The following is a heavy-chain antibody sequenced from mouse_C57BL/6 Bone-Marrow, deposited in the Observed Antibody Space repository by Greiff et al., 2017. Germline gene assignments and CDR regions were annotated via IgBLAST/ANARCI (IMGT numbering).Heavy chain of an antibody. CDR1: GYTFTSYG. Sequence: QVQLQQPGAELARPGASVKLSCKASGYTFTSYGISWVKQRTGPGLEWIGEIYPRSGNTNYNEKFKGKATLTADKSSSTAYMELRSLTSEDSAVYFCARRIPYYCVSSYWYFAVWGTGTTVTVSS. CDR2: IYPRSGNT. J-gene: IGHJ1*03. CDR3: ARRIPYYCVSSYWYFAV. D-gene: IGHD1-1*01. V-gene: IGHV1-81*01.